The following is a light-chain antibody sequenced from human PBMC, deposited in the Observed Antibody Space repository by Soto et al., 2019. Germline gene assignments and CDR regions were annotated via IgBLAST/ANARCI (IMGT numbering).Light chain of an antibody. Sequence: EIMLTQSPGTLSLSPGERATLSCRASQSVTSNYLAWYQQKPGQAPRLLMYGASTRATGVPARFSGSGSGTEFTLTISNLQSEDFAVYHCQQYDKWPRTFGQGTKVDIK. CDR3: QQYDKWPRT. CDR2: GAS. J-gene: IGKJ1*01. CDR1: QSVTSN. V-gene: IGKV3-15*01.